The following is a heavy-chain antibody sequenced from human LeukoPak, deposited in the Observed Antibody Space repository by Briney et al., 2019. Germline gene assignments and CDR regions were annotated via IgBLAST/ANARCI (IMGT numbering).Heavy chain of an antibody. V-gene: IGHV4-59*01. CDR2: IYYSGST. CDR1: GGSISSYY. CDR3: ARFSATVTSPFDY. Sequence: SETLSLTCTVSGGSISSYYWSWIRQPPGKGLEWIGYIYYSGSTNYNPSLKRRVTISVDTSKNQFSLKLSSVTAADTAVYYCARFSATVTSPFDYWGQGTLVTVSS. D-gene: IGHD4-17*01. J-gene: IGHJ4*02.